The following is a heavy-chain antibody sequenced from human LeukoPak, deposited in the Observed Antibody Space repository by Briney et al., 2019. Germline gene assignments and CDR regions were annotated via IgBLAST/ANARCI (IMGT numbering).Heavy chain of an antibody. D-gene: IGHD3-3*01. CDR1: GFTVSNKY. V-gene: IGHV3-66*04. CDR3: ARHLDDFWSGYHFDS. CDR2: IYGGGNA. Sequence: GGSLRLSCAASGFTVSNKYMSWVRQAPGKGLEWVSVIYGGGNAYYADSVKGRFNISRDNSKNTMNLQMNSLRAEDTAVYYCARHLDDFWSGYHFDSWGQGTLVTVSS. J-gene: IGHJ4*02.